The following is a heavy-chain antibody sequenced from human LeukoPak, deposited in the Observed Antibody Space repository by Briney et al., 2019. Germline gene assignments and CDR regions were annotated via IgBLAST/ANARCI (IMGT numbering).Heavy chain of an antibody. CDR2: IYYSGST. D-gene: IGHD3-16*02. V-gene: IGHV4-30-4*07. Sequence: SETLSLTCAVSGGSISSGGYSWSWVRQPPGTGLEWIGYIYYSGSTYYNPSLKSRVTISVDTSKNQFSLKLSSVTAADTAVYYCARVSSYDYVWGSYRPYYYYYMDVWGKGTTVTVSS. CDR1: GGSISSGGYS. CDR3: ARVSSYDYVWGSYRPYYYYYMDV. J-gene: IGHJ6*03.